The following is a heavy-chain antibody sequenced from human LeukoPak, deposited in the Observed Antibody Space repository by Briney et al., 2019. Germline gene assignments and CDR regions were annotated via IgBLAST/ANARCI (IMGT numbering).Heavy chain of an antibody. V-gene: IGHV1-8*03. CDR2: MNPNSGNT. J-gene: IGHJ4*02. Sequence: GASVKVSCKASGYTFTSYGINWVRQATGQGLEWMGWMNPNSGNTGYAQKFQGRVTITRNTSISTAYMELSSLRSEDTAVYYCARGRWLQPFDYWGQGTLVTVSS. CDR3: ARGRWLQPFDY. D-gene: IGHD5-24*01. CDR1: GYTFTSYG.